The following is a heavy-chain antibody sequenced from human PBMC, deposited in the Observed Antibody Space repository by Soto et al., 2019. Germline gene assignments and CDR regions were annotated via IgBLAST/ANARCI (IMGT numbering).Heavy chain of an antibody. D-gene: IGHD1-1*01. J-gene: IGHJ4*02. CDR2: ISSSSSYI. Sequence: PGGPLRLSCAASGFTFSSYSMNWVRQAPGKGLEWVSSISSSSSYIYYADSVKGRFTISRDNAKNSLYLQMNSLRAEDTAVYYCSRDDNWNDDTHPFDYWGQGTLVTVSS. V-gene: IGHV3-21*01. CDR3: SRDDNWNDDTHPFDY. CDR1: GFTFSSYS.